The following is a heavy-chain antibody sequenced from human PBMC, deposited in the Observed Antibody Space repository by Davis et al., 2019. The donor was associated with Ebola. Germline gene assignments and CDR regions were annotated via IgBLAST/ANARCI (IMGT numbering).Heavy chain of an antibody. Sequence: SVQFSCTASGYTFTGYYMHWVRQAPGQGLEWMGWINPNSGGTNYAQKFQGRVTMTRDTSISTAYMELSRLRSDDTAVYYCARGGAARPTYMDVWGKGTTVTVSS. CDR3: ARGGAARPTYMDV. V-gene: IGHV1-2*02. CDR1: GYTFTGYY. CDR2: INPNSGGT. J-gene: IGHJ6*03. D-gene: IGHD6-6*01.